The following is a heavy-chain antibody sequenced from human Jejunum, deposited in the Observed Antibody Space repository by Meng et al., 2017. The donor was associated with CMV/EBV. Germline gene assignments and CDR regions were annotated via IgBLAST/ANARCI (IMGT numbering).Heavy chain of an antibody. CDR1: GYKFANYW. CDR3: AKQNWGFDY. V-gene: IGHV5-51*01. J-gene: IGHJ4*02. D-gene: IGHD3-16*01. CDR2: IYPGDSDT. Sequence: LKSSGKTSGYKFANYWIGCESQMAGKGLDWIGIIYPGDSDTKYNPSVQGLVTISADTSTNTAYLHWDNLQASDTAIYYCAKQNWGFDYWGQGTLVTVSS.